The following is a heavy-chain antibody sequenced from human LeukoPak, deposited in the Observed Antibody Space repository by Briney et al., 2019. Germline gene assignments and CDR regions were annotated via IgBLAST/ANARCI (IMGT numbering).Heavy chain of an antibody. CDR2: ISGSGGST. CDR3: ARGAAVAGTGEVDN. Sequence: GGSLRLSCAASGFTFSSYAMSWVRQAPGQGLEWVSGISGSGGSTYYADSVKGRFTISRDNSKNTLYLQMNSLRAEDTAVYYCARGAAVAGTGEVDNWGQGTLVTVSS. J-gene: IGHJ4*02. D-gene: IGHD6-19*01. CDR1: GFTFSSYA. V-gene: IGHV3-23*01.